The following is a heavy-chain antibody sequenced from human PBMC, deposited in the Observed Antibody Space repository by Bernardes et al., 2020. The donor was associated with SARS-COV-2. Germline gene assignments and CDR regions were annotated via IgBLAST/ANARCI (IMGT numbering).Heavy chain of an antibody. CDR1: GFSFSDYW. CDR3: ARSAGMDV. J-gene: IGHJ6*02. V-gene: IGHV3-7*03. CDR2: INQVGSEQ. Sequence: GGSLRLSCAASGFSFSDYWMSWVRQAPGRGLEWVANINQVGSEQYYVDSVKGRFTISRDNAKNLVFLQMNSLRAEDTAVFYCARSAGMDVWGQGTMVTVSS.